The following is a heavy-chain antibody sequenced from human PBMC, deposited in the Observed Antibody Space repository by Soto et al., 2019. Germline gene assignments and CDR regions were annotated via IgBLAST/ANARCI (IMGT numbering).Heavy chain of an antibody. V-gene: IGHV4-34*01. Sequence: SETLSLTCVVYGGSFSGYYWSWIRQSLGKGLEWIGEIIHSGRTNYNPSLKSRVTISVDTSKNQFSLKLSSVTAADSAVYYCARGPFTPIVVVAATRPNWFDPWGRGTLVTVSS. CDR1: GGSFSGYY. D-gene: IGHD2-15*01. CDR3: ARGPFTPIVVVAATRPNWFDP. J-gene: IGHJ5*02. CDR2: IIHSGRT.